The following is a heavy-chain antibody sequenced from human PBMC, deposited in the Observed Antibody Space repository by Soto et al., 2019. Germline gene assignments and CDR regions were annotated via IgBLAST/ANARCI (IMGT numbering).Heavy chain of an antibody. CDR3: ARDSRIVPALRFDY. CDR1: GYTFTSYA. D-gene: IGHD1-26*01. Sequence: ASVKVSCKASGYTFTSYAMHWVRQAPGQRLEWMGWINAGNGNTKYSQKFQGRVTITRDTSASTAYMELSSLRSEDTAVYYCARDSRIVPALRFDYWGQGPLVTVSS. J-gene: IGHJ4*02. CDR2: INAGNGNT. V-gene: IGHV1-3*01.